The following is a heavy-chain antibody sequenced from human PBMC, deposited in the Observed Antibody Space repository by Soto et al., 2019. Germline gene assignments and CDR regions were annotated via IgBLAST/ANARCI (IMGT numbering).Heavy chain of an antibody. V-gene: IGHV1-18*01. J-gene: IGHJ6*02. CDR1: GYTFTSYG. CDR3: AXVSIVAHKWGDYYGMDV. D-gene: IGHD5-12*01. Sequence: GASVKVSCKASGYTFTSYGISWVRQAPGQGLEWMGWISAYNGNTNYAQKLQGRVTMTTDTSTSTAYMELRSLRSDDTAVYYCAXVSIVAHKWGDYYGMDVWGQGTTVTVSS. CDR2: ISAYNGNT.